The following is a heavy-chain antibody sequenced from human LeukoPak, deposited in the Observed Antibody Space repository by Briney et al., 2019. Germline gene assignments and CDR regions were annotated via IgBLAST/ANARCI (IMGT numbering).Heavy chain of an antibody. J-gene: IGHJ5*02. CDR2: INPSGGST. CDR3: ARDVPTYYDFWSGQNWFDP. Sequence: ASVKVSCKASGYTFTSYYMHWVRQAPGQGLEWMGIINPSGGSTSYAQKFQGRVTMTRDTSTSTVYMELSSLRSEDTAVYYCARDVPTYYDFWSGQNWFDPWGQGTLVTVSS. CDR1: GYTFTSYY. V-gene: IGHV1-46*01. D-gene: IGHD3-3*01.